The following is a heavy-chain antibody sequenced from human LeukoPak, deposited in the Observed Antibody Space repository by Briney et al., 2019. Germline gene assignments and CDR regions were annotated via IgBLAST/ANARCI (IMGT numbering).Heavy chain of an antibody. Sequence: GGSLRLSCAASGFTVSSNYMSWVRQAPGKGLEGVSVIYSVGSTYYADSVKDRFTISRDNSKNTLYHQMNSLRAEDTAVYYCARDVGALRVFDYWGQGTLVTVSS. CDR2: IYSVGST. CDR1: GFTVSSNY. J-gene: IGHJ4*02. D-gene: IGHD3-16*01. V-gene: IGHV3-66*02. CDR3: ARDVGALRVFDY.